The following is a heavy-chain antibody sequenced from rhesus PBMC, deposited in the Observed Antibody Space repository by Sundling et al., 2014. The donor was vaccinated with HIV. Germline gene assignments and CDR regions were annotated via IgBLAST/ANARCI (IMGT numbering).Heavy chain of an antibody. CDR2: IYGSSGST. J-gene: IGHJ6*01. D-gene: IGHD6-25*01. V-gene: IGHV4S9*01. CDR3: ARTHSGSWRYGLDS. Sequence: QVQLQESGPGLVKPSETLSLTCAVSGGSISDNHYWNWIRQPPGKGLEWIGNIYGSSGSTYYNPSLKSRVTLSVDTSKNQFSLRLTSVTAADTALYYCARTHSGSWRYGLDSWGQGVVVTVSS. CDR1: GGSISDNHY.